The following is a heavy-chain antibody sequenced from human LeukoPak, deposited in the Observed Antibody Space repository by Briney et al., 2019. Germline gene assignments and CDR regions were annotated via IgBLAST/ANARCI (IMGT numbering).Heavy chain of an antibody. CDR3: ARDLAWGGY. CDR1: GFTFTTYW. J-gene: IGHJ4*02. D-gene: IGHD7-27*01. Sequence: GGSLRLSCAASGFTFTTYWMHWVRQAPGKGLVWVSHINSDGSITSYADSVKGRLTISRDNAKNSLYLQMNSLRAEDTAVYYCARDLAWGGYWGQGTLVTVSS. CDR2: INSDGSIT. V-gene: IGHV3-74*01.